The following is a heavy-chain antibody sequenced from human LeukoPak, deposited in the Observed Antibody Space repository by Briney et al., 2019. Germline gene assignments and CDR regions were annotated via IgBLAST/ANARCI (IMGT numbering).Heavy chain of an antibody. CDR2: INAGNGST. CDR3: ARVGTAIGLDY. Sequence: GATVKVSCKASGYTFTSYAMHWVRQAPGQRLEWMGWINAGNGSTKYSQKFQGRVTITRDTSASTAYMGLSSLRSEDTAVYYCARVGTAIGLDYWGQGTLVTVSS. V-gene: IGHV1-3*01. J-gene: IGHJ4*02. D-gene: IGHD2-21*02. CDR1: GYTFTSYA.